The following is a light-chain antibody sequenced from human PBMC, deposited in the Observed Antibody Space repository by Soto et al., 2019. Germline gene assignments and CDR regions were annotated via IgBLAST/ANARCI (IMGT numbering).Light chain of an antibody. CDR1: SSKIGNNY. Sequence: QSVLTQPPSVSAAPGQKVTISCSGSSSKIGNNYVSWYQQLPGTASKLLIYDNNKRPSGIPDRFSGSKSGTSATLGITGPQTGDEADYYCGTWDSSLSAGVLGGGTKLTVL. J-gene: IGLJ3*02. CDR3: GTWDSSLSAGV. V-gene: IGLV1-51*01. CDR2: DNN.